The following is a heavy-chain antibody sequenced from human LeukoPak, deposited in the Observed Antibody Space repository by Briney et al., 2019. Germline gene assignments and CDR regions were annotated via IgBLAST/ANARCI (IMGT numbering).Heavy chain of an antibody. CDR3: ARVRGSDIWFDP. V-gene: IGHV4-30-2*01. CDR1: GGSISSGGYS. CDR2: IYHSGST. J-gene: IGHJ5*02. D-gene: IGHD2-15*01. Sequence: PSQTLSLTCAVSGGSISSGGYSWSWIRQPPGKGLEWIGYIYHSGSTYYNPSLKSRVTISVDRSKNQFSLKLSSVTAADTAVYCCARVRGSDIWFDPWGQGTLVTVSS.